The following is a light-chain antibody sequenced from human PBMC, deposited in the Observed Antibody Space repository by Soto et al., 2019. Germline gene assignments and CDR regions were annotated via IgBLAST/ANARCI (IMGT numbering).Light chain of an antibody. J-gene: IGLJ1*01. CDR3: STYTGSNPAYV. V-gene: IGLV2-14*03. CDR2: DVS. Sequence: QSALTQPASVSGSPGQSITISCTGTGRDVGTYNYVSWYQHHPGKAPKLIIYDVSSRPSGVSHRFSGSKSGNTASLAISGLLSEDEADYFCSTYTGSNPAYVFGTGPKVTVL. CDR1: GRDVGTYNY.